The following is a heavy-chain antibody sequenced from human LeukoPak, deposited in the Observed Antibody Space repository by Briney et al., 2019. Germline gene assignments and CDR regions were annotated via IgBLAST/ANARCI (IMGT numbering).Heavy chain of an antibody. V-gene: IGHV3-9*01. D-gene: IGHD4-17*01. J-gene: IGHJ3*02. CDR3: AKGGLSVTHDAFDI. CDR2: ISWNSGRI. CDR1: GFTFDDYA. Sequence: GRSLRLSCAASGFTFDDYAMHWVRQALGKGLEWVSGISWNSGRIGYADSVKGRFTISRDNAKNSLYLQMNSLRAEDTALYYCAKGGLSVTHDAFDIWGQGTMVTVSS.